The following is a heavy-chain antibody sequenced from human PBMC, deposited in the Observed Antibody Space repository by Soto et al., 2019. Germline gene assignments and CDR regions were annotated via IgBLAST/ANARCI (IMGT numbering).Heavy chain of an antibody. V-gene: IGHV1-46*01. J-gene: IGHJ4*02. CDR3: ARSPYSSGSYYRIDY. CDR1: GYTFSSYY. D-gene: IGHD3-22*01. CDR2: INPSGGST. Sequence: ASVKVSCKASGYTFSSYYMHWVRQAPGQGLEWMGVINPSGGSTSYAQNFRGRVTMTRDTSTSTVYMELGSLRSEDTAVYYCARSPYSSGSYYRIDYWGQGTLVTVSS.